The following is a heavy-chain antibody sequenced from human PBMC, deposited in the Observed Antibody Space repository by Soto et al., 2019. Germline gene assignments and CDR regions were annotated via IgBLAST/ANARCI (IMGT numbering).Heavy chain of an antibody. D-gene: IGHD2-2*01. CDR2: IYYSGST. CDR3: ARVNRRGIGTSCYAGWFDP. Sequence: QVQLQESGPGLVKPSQTLSLTCTVSGGSISSGDYYWSWIRQPPGKGLECIGYIYYSGSTYYKPSHKNRLPIPADMSKNQSSLKLSSVPAADTAVYYCARVNRRGIGTSCYAGWFDPWGQGTLVTVSS. J-gene: IGHJ5*02. V-gene: IGHV4-30-4*01. CDR1: GGSISSGDYY.